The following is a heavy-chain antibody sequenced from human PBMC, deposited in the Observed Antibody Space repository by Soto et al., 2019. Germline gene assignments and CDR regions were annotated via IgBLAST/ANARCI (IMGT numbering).Heavy chain of an antibody. CDR2: ILPILGIA. D-gene: IGHD3-10*01. CDR3: ARDRYGSGSYYGMDV. Sequence: QVQLVQSGAEVKKPGSSVKVSCKASGGTFSSYTISWVRQAPGQGLEWMGRILPILGIANYAQKFQGRVTXTXXXSXCTAYMERSSLRSEDTAVYYCARDRYGSGSYYGMDVWGQGTTVTVSS. J-gene: IGHJ6*02. V-gene: IGHV1-69*08. CDR1: GGTFSSYT.